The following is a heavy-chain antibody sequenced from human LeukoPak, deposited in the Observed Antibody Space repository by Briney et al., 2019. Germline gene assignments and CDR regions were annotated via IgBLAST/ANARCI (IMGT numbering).Heavy chain of an antibody. V-gene: IGHV3-30*18. J-gene: IGHJ4*02. CDR1: GFTFSSYS. Sequence: GSSLRLSCAASGFTFSSYSMHWVRQAPGKGLEWVAVISYDGSNKYYADSVKGRFTISRDNSKNTLYLQMNSLRAEDTAVYYCANVPAAAPHFDYWGQGTLVTVSS. D-gene: IGHD2-2*01. CDR2: ISYDGSNK. CDR3: ANVPAAAPHFDY.